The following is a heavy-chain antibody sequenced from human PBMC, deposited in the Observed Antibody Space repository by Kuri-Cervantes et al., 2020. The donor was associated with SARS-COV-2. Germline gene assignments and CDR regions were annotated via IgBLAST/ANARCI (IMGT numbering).Heavy chain of an antibody. CDR3: AREWFEGYYYGMDV. Sequence: SVKVSCKASGGTFNSYAISWVRQAPGQGLEWMGGIIPIFGTANYAQKFQGRVTTTADKSTSTAYMELSSLRSEDTAVYYCAREWFEGYYYGMDVWGQGTTVTVSS. CDR2: IIPIFGTA. V-gene: IGHV1-69*06. D-gene: IGHD3-10*01. J-gene: IGHJ6*02. CDR1: GGTFNSYA.